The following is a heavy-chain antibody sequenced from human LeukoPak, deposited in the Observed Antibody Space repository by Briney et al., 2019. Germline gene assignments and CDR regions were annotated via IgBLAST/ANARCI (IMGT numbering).Heavy chain of an antibody. V-gene: IGHV1-2*02. D-gene: IGHD4-11*01. CDR1: GGTFSSYA. Sequence: GASVKVSCKASGGTFSSYAISRVRQAPGQGLEWMGWINPNSGGTNYAQKFQGRVTMTRDTSISTAYMELSRLRSDDTAVYYCARDGGAGSNYCYDYWGQGTLVTVSS. CDR2: INPNSGGT. CDR3: ARDGGAGSNYCYDY. J-gene: IGHJ4*02.